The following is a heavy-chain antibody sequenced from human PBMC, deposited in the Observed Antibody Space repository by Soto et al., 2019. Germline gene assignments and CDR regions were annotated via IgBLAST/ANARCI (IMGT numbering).Heavy chain of an antibody. CDR2: ISHSGNT. J-gene: IGHJ4*01. Sequence: SETLSLTCAVSGASISSSNWWSWVRQPPGKGLEWIGEISHSGNTNYNSSLKSRVTISVDKSKNQFSLKLSSVTAADTAVYYCARVSSSWGLVSYFDYCGQGTLVTVSS. CDR3: ARVSSSWGLVSYFDY. CDR1: GASISSSNW. D-gene: IGHD6-13*01. V-gene: IGHV4-4*02.